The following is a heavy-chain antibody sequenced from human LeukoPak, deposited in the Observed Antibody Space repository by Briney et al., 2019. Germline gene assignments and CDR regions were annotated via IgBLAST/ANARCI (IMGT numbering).Heavy chain of an antibody. V-gene: IGHV3-7*01. CDR3: ARIRGDGSTFEY. D-gene: IGHD5-24*01. CDR1: GFTSSSYW. J-gene: IGHJ4*02. Sequence: GGSLRLSCAASGFTSSSYWMSWVRQAPGKGLEWVANIQQGGSAKYYMDSVKGRFTISRDDAKSSLYLQMSSLRAEDTAVYFCARIRGDGSTFEYWGQGTLVTVSS. CDR2: IQQGGSAK.